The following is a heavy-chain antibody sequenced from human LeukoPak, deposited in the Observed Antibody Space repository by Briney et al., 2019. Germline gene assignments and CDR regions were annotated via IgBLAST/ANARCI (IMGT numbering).Heavy chain of an antibody. CDR1: GFTLTDHY. V-gene: IGHV3-11*01. CDR2: ITSTGTTR. Sequence: GGSLRLSCTVSGFTLTDHYMSWFRQSPGRGLEWISWITSTGTTRDYADSVKGRFTISRDNTKNSVYLQMTSLRADDTAVYYCARDPDYGHPYWGQGTLVTVSS. J-gene: IGHJ4*02. CDR3: ARDPDYGHPY. D-gene: IGHD4-17*01.